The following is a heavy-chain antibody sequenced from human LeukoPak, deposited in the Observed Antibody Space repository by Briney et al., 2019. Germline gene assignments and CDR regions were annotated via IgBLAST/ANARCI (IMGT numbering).Heavy chain of an antibody. D-gene: IGHD3-22*01. CDR1: GFTFSSYG. V-gene: IGHV3-30*02. CDR2: IRYDGTSK. Sequence: GGSLRLSCVASGFTFSSYGMHWVRQAPGKGLEWLTFIRYDGTSKYYADSVKGRLTISRDNSRNTLYLQMNSLRAEDTAVYYCAKEYYYDSSGLFDYWGQGTLVTVSS. CDR3: AKEYYYDSSGLFDY. J-gene: IGHJ4*02.